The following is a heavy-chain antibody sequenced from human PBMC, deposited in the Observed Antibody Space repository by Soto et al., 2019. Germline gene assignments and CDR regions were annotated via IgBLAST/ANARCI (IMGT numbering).Heavy chain of an antibody. D-gene: IGHD2-15*01. CDR1: GFTFSSYG. V-gene: IGHV3-33*01. CDR2: IWYDGSNK. J-gene: IGHJ6*02. CDR3: AMGVVVVAATDYYGMDV. Sequence: GGSLRLSCAASGFTFSSYGMHWVRQAPGKGLEWVAVIWYDGSNKYYADSVKGRFTISRDNSKNTLYLQMSSLRAEDTAVYYCAMGVVVVAATDYYGMDVWGQGTTVTVSS.